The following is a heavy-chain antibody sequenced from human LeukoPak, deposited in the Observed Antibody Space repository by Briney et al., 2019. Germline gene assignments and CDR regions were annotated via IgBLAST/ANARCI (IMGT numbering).Heavy chain of an antibody. CDR1: GYTFTSYG. CDR3: ARVVPDILGGYYSVFDI. V-gene: IGHV1-18*01. J-gene: IGHJ3*02. CDR2: ISAYNGNT. Sequence: GASVKVSCKASGYTFTSYGISWLRQAPGQGLEWMGWISAYNGNTNYAQKLQGRVTMTTDTSTSTAYMELRSLRSDETAVYYCARVVPDILGGYYSVFDIWGQGTMVTVSS. D-gene: IGHD3-9*01.